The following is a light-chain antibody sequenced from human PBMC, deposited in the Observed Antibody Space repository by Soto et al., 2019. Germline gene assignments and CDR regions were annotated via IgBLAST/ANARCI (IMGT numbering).Light chain of an antibody. CDR1: QGISSY. CDR2: AAS. V-gene: IGKV1-8*01. CDR3: QQNYNTLIT. J-gene: IGKJ5*01. Sequence: AIRMTQSPSSFSASTGDRVTITCRASQGISSYLAWYQQKPGKAPKLLIYAASTLQSGVPSRFSGSGSGTDFTLTISCLQSEDFATYYCQQNYNTLITFGQGTRLEIK.